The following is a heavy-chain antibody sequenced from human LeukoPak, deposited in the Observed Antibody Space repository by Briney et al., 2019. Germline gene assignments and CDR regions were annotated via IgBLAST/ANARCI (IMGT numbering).Heavy chain of an antibody. CDR3: AKGGGTEDYASAYFDY. CDR1: GFTFSSYA. D-gene: IGHD3-16*01. Sequence: PGGSLRLSCAASGFTFSSYAMSWVRQAPGKGLEWVSAISGSGGSTYYADSVKGRFTISRDNSKNTLYLQMNSLRAEDTAVYYCAKGGGTEDYASAYFDYWGQGTLVTVSS. V-gene: IGHV3-23*01. J-gene: IGHJ4*02. CDR2: ISGSGGST.